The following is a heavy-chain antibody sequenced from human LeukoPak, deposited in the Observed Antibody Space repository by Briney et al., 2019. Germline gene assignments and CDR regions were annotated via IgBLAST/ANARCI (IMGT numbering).Heavy chain of an antibody. CDR1: GYTFTSYG. D-gene: IGHD6-13*01. J-gene: IGHJ1*01. Sequence: ASVKVSCKASGYTFTSYGISWVRQAPGQGLEWMGWISAYNGNTNHAQKLQGRVTMTTDTSTSTAYMELRSLRSDDTAVYYCARDLSGKGTAGRPRKYFQHWGQGTLVTVSS. CDR2: ISAYNGNT. CDR3: ARDLSGKGTAGRPRKYFQH. V-gene: IGHV1-18*01.